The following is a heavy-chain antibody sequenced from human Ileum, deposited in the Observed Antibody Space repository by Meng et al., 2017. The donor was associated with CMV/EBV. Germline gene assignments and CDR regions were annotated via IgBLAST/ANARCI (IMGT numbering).Heavy chain of an antibody. Sequence: SVKVSCKASGGTFGSHGIRWVRQAPGQGLECMGGIIPILGTTNYAEKFQGRVTITTDESMSTVFMELSSLRSEDTAVYYCARDTNDIRTRGTFDIWGQGTMVTVSS. CDR3: ARDTNDIRTRGTFDI. D-gene: IGHD3-9*01. CDR1: GGTFGSHG. J-gene: IGHJ3*02. CDR2: IIPILGTT. V-gene: IGHV1-69*05.